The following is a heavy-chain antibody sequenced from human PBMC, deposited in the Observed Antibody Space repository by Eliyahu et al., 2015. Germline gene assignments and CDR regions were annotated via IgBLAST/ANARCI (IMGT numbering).Heavy chain of an antibody. CDR1: XXXFTDYS. CDR3: ARVGFDFWSGVY. Sequence: QVQLVQSGAEVKKPGASVKVSXXASXXXFTDYSLHWXRQAPGQGLEWMGWIKPNSGGTNYAQKFQGRVTLTRDTSISTAYMDLTRLTLDDTAIYYCARVGFDFWSGVYWGQGTLVTVSS. D-gene: IGHD3-3*01. J-gene: IGHJ4*02. CDR2: IKPNSGGT. V-gene: IGHV1-2*02.